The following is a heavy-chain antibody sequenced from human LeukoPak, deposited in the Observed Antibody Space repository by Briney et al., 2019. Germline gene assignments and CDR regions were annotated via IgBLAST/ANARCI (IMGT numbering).Heavy chain of an antibody. CDR2: IYSGGST. V-gene: IGHV3-53*05. CDR3: ARGNYYDYVWGSYRYTGASAENNDY. D-gene: IGHD3-16*02. Sequence: ETLSLTCTVSGGSISSSSYYWGWIRQPPGKGPEWVSVIYSGGSTYYADSVKGRFTISRDNSKNTLYLQMNSLRSEDTAVYYCARGNYYDYVWGSYRYTGASAENNDYWGQGTLVTVSS. J-gene: IGHJ4*02. CDR1: GGSISSSSYY.